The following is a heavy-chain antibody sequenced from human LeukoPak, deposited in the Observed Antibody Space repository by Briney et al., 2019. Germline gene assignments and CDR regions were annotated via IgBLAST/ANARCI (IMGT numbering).Heavy chain of an antibody. CDR1: GYSFTSYG. CDR3: ARGYSYGYGPLDY. J-gene: IGHJ4*02. V-gene: IGHV1-18*01. CDR2: ISTDNGNT. Sequence: ASVKVSCKASGYSFTSYGINWVRQAPGQGLEWMGWISTDNGNTDYAQNLQGRVTMTTDTSTSTAYMELRSLRSDDTAVYYCARGYSYGYGPLDYWGQGTLDTVSS. D-gene: IGHD5-18*01.